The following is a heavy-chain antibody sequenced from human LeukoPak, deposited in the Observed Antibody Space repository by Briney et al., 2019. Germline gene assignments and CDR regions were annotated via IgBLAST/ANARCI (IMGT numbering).Heavy chain of an antibody. CDR3: ARAQQGFDY. D-gene: IGHD1-1*01. V-gene: IGHV3-30-3*01. Sequence: GGSLRLSCAASGFTFSSYAMHWVRQAPGKGLEWVAVISYAGSNKFYADSVRGRVTISRGNSKNTLYLQMNSLRAGDTAVYYCARAQQGFDYWGQGTLVTVSS. CDR2: ISYAGSNK. CDR1: GFTFSSYA. J-gene: IGHJ4*02.